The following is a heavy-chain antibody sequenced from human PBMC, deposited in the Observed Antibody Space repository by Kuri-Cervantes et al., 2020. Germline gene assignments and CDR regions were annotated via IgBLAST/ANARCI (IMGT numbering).Heavy chain of an antibody. V-gene: IGHV1-24*01. Sequence: ASVKVSCKVSGYTLTELSMHWVRQAPGKGLEWMGGFDPEDGETIYAQKFQGRVTMTTDTSTSTAYMELRSLRSDDTAVYYCARDTRPYYYDSNAFDIWGQGTMVT. CDR3: ARDTRPYYYDSNAFDI. CDR1: GYTLTELS. CDR2: FDPEDGET. D-gene: IGHD3-22*01. J-gene: IGHJ3*02.